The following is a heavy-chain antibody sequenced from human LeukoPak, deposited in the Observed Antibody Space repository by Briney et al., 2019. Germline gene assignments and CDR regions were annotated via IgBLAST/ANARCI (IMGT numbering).Heavy chain of an antibody. CDR1: GGSISSYY. CDR2: IYTSGST. J-gene: IGHJ5*02. Sequence: PSETLSLTCTVSGGSISSYYWSWIRQPAGKGLEWIGRIYTSGSTNYNPSLKSRVTMSVDTSKNQFSLKLSSATAADTAVYYCARVNTELRYFDWLLTSNWFDPWGQGTLVTVSS. CDR3: ARVNTELRYFDWLLTSNWFDP. D-gene: IGHD3-9*01. V-gene: IGHV4-4*07.